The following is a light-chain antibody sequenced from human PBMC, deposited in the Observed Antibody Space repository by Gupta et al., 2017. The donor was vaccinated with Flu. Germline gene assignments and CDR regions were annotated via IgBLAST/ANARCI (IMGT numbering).Light chain of an antibody. CDR1: QSLLHSNGYNY. J-gene: IGKJ5*01. Sequence: DLVMTQSPLSLPVTPGEPASISCRSSQSLLHSNGYNYLDWYLQKPGQSPQLLIYLGSNRASGVPDRFSGSGSGTDFTLKISRVEAEDVGVYYCMQALQTPGFGQGTRLEIK. CDR3: MQALQTPG. CDR2: LGS. V-gene: IGKV2-28*01.